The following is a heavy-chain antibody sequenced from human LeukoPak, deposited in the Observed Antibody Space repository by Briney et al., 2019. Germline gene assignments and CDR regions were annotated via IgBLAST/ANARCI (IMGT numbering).Heavy chain of an antibody. Sequence: PSETLSLTCTVSGYSISSGYYWGWIRQPPGKGLEWIGSIYHSGSTYYNPSLKSRVTISVDTSKNQFSLKLSSVTVADTAVYYCARVLYDSSGYFQRYYYYMDVWGKGTTVTVSS. V-gene: IGHV4-38-2*02. J-gene: IGHJ6*03. CDR2: IYHSGST. CDR1: GYSISSGYY. CDR3: ARVLYDSSGYFQRYYYYMDV. D-gene: IGHD3-22*01.